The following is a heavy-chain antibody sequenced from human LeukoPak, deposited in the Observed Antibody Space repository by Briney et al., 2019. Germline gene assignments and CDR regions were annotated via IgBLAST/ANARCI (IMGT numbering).Heavy chain of an antibody. V-gene: IGHV3-30*02. CDR1: GFTFSSYG. Sequence: GGSLRLSRAASGFTFSSYGMHWVRQAPGKGLEWVAFIRYDGSNKYYADSVKGRFTISRDNSKNTLYLQMNSLRAEDTAAYYCAKDYYDSSGYPYFDYWGQGTLVTVSS. CDR3: AKDYYDSSGYPYFDY. D-gene: IGHD3-22*01. CDR2: IRYDGSNK. J-gene: IGHJ4*02.